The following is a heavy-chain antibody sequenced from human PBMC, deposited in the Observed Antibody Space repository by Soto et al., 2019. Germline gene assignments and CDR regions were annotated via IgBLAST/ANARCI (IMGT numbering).Heavy chain of an antibody. J-gene: IGHJ6*02. Sequence: VLLVESGGGVVQPGRSLRLSCAASGFTFISYGMHWVRQAPGKGLEWVAVIWYDGSNKYYADSMKGRFTISRDNSNNTLNLQMNCLRAEDTGVYYCAREDIVLVPADLRGTHYYYGMDVWGQGSTVTVSS. CDR3: AREDIVLVPADLRGTHYYYGMDV. CDR1: GFTFISYG. D-gene: IGHD2-2*01. CDR2: IWYDGSNK. V-gene: IGHV3-33*01.